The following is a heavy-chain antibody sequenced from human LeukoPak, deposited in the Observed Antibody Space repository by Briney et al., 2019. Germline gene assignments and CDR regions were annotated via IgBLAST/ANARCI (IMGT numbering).Heavy chain of an antibody. CDR2: IYYSGSA. V-gene: IGHV4-59*01. D-gene: IGHD3-22*01. Sequence: TSETLSLTCTVSGGSISSYYWSWIRQPPGKGLEWIGYIYYSGSANYNPSLKSRVTISVDTSKNQFSLKLSSVTAADTAVYYCARLPYYYDGGYYYYYGMDVWGQGTTVTVSS. CDR3: ARLPYYYDGGYYYYYGMDV. CDR1: GGSISSYY. J-gene: IGHJ6*02.